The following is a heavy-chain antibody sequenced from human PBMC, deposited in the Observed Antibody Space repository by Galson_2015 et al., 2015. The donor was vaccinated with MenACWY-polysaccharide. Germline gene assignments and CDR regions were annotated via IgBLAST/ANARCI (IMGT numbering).Heavy chain of an antibody. J-gene: IGHJ6*02. CDR2: SYYTGST. D-gene: IGHD6-6*01. CDR1: GGSISGYY. CDR3: ARVNRTGSARLDYYGFDA. Sequence: ETLSLTCTVSGGSISGYYWNWIRQSPGKGLEWIGYSYYTGSTNYNPSLKSRVAISVDTSKNQFSLTLASVTAADTAVYYCARVNRTGSARLDYYGFDAWSQGTTVTVSS. V-gene: IGHV4-59*01.